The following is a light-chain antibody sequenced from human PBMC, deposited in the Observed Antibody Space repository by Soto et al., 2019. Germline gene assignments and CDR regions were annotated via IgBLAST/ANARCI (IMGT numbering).Light chain of an antibody. Sequence: EIVLTQSPATLSLSPGERATLSCRASQSVSSYLAWYQQKPGQAPRLLIYDASNRATGIPARFSGSGSGTDFTLTISSLEPEDFAVHYCQQRSKWPQFTLRGGTKVDIK. CDR2: DAS. CDR1: QSVSSY. V-gene: IGKV3-11*01. CDR3: QQRSKWPQFT. J-gene: IGKJ4*01.